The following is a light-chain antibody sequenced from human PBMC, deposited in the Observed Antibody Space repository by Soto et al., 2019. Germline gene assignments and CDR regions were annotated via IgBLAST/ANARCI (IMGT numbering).Light chain of an antibody. CDR1: QSISSW. Sequence: DIQMTQSPSTLSASVGDRVTITCRASQSISSWLAWYQQKPGKAPKLLIYKASDLEGGVPSRFSGSGSGTEVPLTISSLQPDDFATYYCQQYNSYPLTFGGGTKVEIK. V-gene: IGKV1-5*03. J-gene: IGKJ4*01. CDR3: QQYNSYPLT. CDR2: KAS.